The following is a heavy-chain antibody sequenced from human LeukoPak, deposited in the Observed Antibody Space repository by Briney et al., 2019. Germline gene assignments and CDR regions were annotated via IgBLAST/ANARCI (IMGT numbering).Heavy chain of an antibody. CDR3: ARDLGAGTNY. Sequence: GGSLRLSCAASGFTVSSNYMSWVRQAPGKGLEWVAVISYDGSNKYYADSVKGRFTISRDNSKNTLYLQMNSLRAEDTAVYYCARDLGAGTNYWGQGTLVTVSS. V-gene: IGHV3-30-3*01. CDR2: ISYDGSNK. D-gene: IGHD6-19*01. CDR1: GFTVSSNY. J-gene: IGHJ4*02.